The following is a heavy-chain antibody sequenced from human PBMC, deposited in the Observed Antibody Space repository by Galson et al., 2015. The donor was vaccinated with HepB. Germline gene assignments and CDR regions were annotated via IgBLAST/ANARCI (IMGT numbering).Heavy chain of an antibody. Sequence: SCKASGYTFISYGISWVRQAPGQGLEWMGWISGYNDNRNYAQKFQGRITMTTDTSTSTTYMELRSLRPDDTAVYYCARSPPGKIPAAWLDYWGQGTLVTVSS. CDR3: ARSPPGKIPAAWLDY. V-gene: IGHV1-18*04. J-gene: IGHJ4*02. CDR2: ISGYNDNR. D-gene: IGHD2-2*01. CDR1: GYTFISYG.